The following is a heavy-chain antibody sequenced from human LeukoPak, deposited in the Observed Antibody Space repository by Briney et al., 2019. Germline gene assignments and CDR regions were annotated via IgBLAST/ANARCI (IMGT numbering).Heavy chain of an antibody. CDR3: ARDEWLYTNIIRL. CDR2: ISTSSRAI. J-gene: IGHJ4*02. D-gene: IGHD4-11*01. V-gene: IGHV3-48*02. Sequence: GGSLRLSCVGSGFSFTSHGLNWVRQAPGKGLEWLSFISTSSRAIHYADSVKGRFTTSRDNAKNSLFLQMNNLRDEDTAIYYCARDEWLYTNIIRLWGQGTLVTVSS. CDR1: GFSFTSHG.